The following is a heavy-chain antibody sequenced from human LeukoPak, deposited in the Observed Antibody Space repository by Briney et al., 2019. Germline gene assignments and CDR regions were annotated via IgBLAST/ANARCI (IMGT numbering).Heavy chain of an antibody. CDR3: ARVASTAVVIEY. Sequence: PGGSLRLSCVASGFTFSGYEMNWVRLAQGKGLEWVSYISSYSRSINYADSVKGRFTISRDNAKNSLYLQMSGLRAEDTAVYYSARVASTAVVIEYWGQGTLVTVSS. V-gene: IGHV3-48*03. D-gene: IGHD3-22*01. CDR1: GFTFSGYE. CDR2: ISSYSRSI. J-gene: IGHJ4*02.